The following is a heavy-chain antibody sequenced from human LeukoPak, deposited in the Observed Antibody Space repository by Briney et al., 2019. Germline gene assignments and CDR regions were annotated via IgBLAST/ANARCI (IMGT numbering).Heavy chain of an antibody. CDR2: IHYSGST. J-gene: IGHJ4*02. V-gene: IGHV4-59*01. CDR1: GGSISTYY. D-gene: IGHD5-18*01. CDR3: ARDLYGYGGFFDY. Sequence: KTSETLFLTCTVSGGSISTYYWSWIRQPPGKGLEWIGYIHYSGSTKYNPSLKSRVTISVDTSKNQFSLKLTSVTAADTAVYYCARDLYGYGGFFDYWGQGTLVTVSS.